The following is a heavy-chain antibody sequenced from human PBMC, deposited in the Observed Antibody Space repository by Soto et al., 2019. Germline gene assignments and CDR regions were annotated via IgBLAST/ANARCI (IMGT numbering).Heavy chain of an antibody. J-gene: IGHJ5*02. CDR3: ARHSTGYNCNWEDWFDP. D-gene: IGHD1-7*01. CDR2: IYYSGST. CDR1: GGSISSSSYY. V-gene: IGHV4-39*01. Sequence: SETLSLTCTVPGGSISSSSYYWGWIRQPPGKGLEWIGSIYYSGSTYYNPSLKSRVTISVDTSKNQFSLKLSSVTAADTAVYYCARHSTGYNCNWEDWFDPWGQGTLVTVSS.